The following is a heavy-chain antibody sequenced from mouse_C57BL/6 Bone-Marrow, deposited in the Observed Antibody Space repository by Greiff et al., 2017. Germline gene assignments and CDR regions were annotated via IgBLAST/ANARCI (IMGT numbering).Heavy chain of an antibody. V-gene: IGHV5-4*01. CDR3: ARDDLWLLGLDYAIDY. CDR1: GFTFSSYA. J-gene: IGHJ4*01. Sequence: EVKLVESGGGLVKPGGSLKLSCAASGFTFSSYAMSWVRQTPEKRLEWVATISDGGSYTYYPDNVKGRFTISRDNAKNNLYLQISHLKSEDKAMYYFARDDLWLLGLDYAIDYWGQGTSVTVSS. D-gene: IGHD2-3*01. CDR2: ISDGGSYT.